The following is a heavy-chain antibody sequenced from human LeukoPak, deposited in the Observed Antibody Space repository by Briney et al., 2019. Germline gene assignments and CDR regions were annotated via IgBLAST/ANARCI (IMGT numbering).Heavy chain of an antibody. J-gene: IGHJ5*02. V-gene: IGHV3-30-3*01. CDR1: GFTFSSYA. CDR3: ARGSPWGDGSGSYGWFDP. D-gene: IGHD3-10*01. CDR2: ISYDGSNK. Sequence: GGSLRLSCAASGFTFSSYAMHWVRQAPGKGLEWVAVISYDGSNKYYADSVKGRFTISRDNSKNTLYLQMNSLRAEDTAVYYCARGSPWGDGSGSYGWFDPWGQGTLVTVSS.